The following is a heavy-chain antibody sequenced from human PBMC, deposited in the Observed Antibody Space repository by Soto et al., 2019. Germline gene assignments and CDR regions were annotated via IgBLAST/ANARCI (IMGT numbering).Heavy chain of an antibody. J-gene: IGHJ4*02. Sequence: SETLSLTCTVSGGSISSGCYYWSWIRQHPGKGLEWIGYIYYSGSTYYNPSLKSRVTISVDTSKNQFSLKLSSVTAADTAVYYCARDSEAGSQMSYDYWGQGTLVTVSS. V-gene: IGHV4-31*03. CDR3: ARDSEAGSQMSYDY. CDR1: GGSISSGCYY. D-gene: IGHD3-10*01. CDR2: IYYSGST.